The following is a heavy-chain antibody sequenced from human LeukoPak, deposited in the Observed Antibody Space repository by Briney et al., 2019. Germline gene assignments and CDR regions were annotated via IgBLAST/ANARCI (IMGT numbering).Heavy chain of an antibody. CDR3: ARIIALPPSVYIKWLFDPHYYYYMDV. CDR2: INTNTGNP. CDR1: GYTFTGYY. D-gene: IGHD3-22*01. J-gene: IGHJ6*03. V-gene: IGHV7-4-1*02. Sequence: ASVKVSCKASGYTFTGYYMHWVRQAPGQGLEWMGWINTNTGNPTYAQGFTGRFVFSLDTSVSTAYLQISSLKAEDTAVYYCARIIALPPSVYIKWLFDPHYYYYMDVWGKGTTVTVSS.